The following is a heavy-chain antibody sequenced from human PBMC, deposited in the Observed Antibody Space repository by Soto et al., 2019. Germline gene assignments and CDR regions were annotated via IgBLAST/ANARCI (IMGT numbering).Heavy chain of an antibody. Sequence: PGGSLRLSCAASGFSFSSYAMSWVRQAPGKGLEWVSAISGSGGSTYYADSVKGRFTISRDNSKNTLYLQTNSLRAEDTAVYFCAKTTVRSRFSDFDNRGQGPLVTVSS. J-gene: IGHJ4*02. D-gene: IGHD3-22*01. CDR1: GFSFSSYA. CDR2: ISGSGGST. CDR3: AKTTVRSRFSDFDN. V-gene: IGHV3-23*01.